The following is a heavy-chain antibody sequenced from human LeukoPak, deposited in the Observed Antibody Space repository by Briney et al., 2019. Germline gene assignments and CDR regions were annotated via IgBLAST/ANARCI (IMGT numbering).Heavy chain of an antibody. CDR1: GFTFSSYW. CDR2: ISGSGGST. V-gene: IGHV3-23*01. Sequence: PGGSLRLSCAASGFTFSSYWMSWVRQAPGKGLEWVSAISGSGGSTYYADSVKGRFTISRDNSKNTLYLQMNSLRAEDTAVYYCAKRFLQLERGYYYYYGMDVWGQGTTVTVSS. J-gene: IGHJ6*02. D-gene: IGHD1-1*01. CDR3: AKRFLQLERGYYYYYGMDV.